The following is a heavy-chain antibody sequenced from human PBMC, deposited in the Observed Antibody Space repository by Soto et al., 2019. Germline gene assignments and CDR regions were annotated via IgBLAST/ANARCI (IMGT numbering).Heavy chain of an antibody. CDR3: ARDAGSGWYNRK. Sequence: QVQLVQSGAEVKKPGSSVKVSCQASGGTFGSQSFTWVRQAPGQGLEWMGRIVPILDLINYSQKFQDRLTITAKKPRSTAYRGLSGLTHDDTALYYCARDAGSGWYNRKWGQGPLVTVSS. J-gene: IGHJ4*02. CDR2: IVPILDLI. CDR1: GGTFGSQS. V-gene: IGHV1-69*08. D-gene: IGHD1-20*01.